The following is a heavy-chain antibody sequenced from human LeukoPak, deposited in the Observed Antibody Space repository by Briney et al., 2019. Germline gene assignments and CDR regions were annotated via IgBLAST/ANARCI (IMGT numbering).Heavy chain of an antibody. CDR2: IYPGDSDT. D-gene: IGHD4-17*01. V-gene: IGHV5-51*01. Sequence: GESLKISCKGSGYSLTSYWIAWVRQKPGKGLEWMGIIYPGDSDTRYSPSFLGQVTISADTSITTAYLQWSSLTASDTAMYYCTAGFTVATTAAWGQGTLVTMSS. CDR1: GYSLTSYW. J-gene: IGHJ5*02. CDR3: TAGFTVATTAA.